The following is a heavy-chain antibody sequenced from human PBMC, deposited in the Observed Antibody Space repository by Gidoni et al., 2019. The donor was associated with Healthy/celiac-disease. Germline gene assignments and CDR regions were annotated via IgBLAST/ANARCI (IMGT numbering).Heavy chain of an antibody. CDR3: AKDQEDGRIFGGNFDY. Sequence: EVQLLESGGGLVQPGGSLRLSCAASGFTFSSYAMSWVRQAPGKGLEWVSAISGSGGSTYYADSVKGRFTISRDNSKNTLYLQMNSLRAEDTAVYYCAKDQEDGRIFGGNFDYWGQGTLVTVSS. V-gene: IGHV3-23*01. CDR1: GFTFSSYA. D-gene: IGHD3-3*01. J-gene: IGHJ4*02. CDR2: ISGSGGST.